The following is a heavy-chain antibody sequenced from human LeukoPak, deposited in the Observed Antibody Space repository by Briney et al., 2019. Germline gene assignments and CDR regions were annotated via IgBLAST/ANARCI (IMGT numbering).Heavy chain of an antibody. J-gene: IGHJ4*02. Sequence: WGSLRLSCAASGFTFRSYAMHWVRQAPGKGLEWVAVISDDGSNKYNADSVKARFTISRDNSKNTLYLQMNSLRAEDTAVYYCAREAPHYYDSSGYFDYWGQGTLVTVSS. CDR2: ISDDGSNK. CDR3: AREAPHYYDSSGYFDY. CDR1: GFTFRSYA. V-gene: IGHV3-30-3*01. D-gene: IGHD3-22*01.